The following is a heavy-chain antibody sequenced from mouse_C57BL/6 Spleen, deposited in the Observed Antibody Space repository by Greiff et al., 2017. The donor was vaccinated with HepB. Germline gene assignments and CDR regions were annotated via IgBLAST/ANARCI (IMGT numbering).Heavy chain of an antibody. CDR1: GYTFTDYY. J-gene: IGHJ3*01. CDR3: ARGEIYYGYVAWFAY. Sequence: VQLQQSGPELVKPGASVKISCKASGYTFTDYYMNWVKQSHGKSLEWIGDINPNNGGTSYNQKFKGKATLTVDKSSSTAYMELRSLTSEDSAVYYCARGEIYYGYVAWFAYWGQGTLVTVSA. V-gene: IGHV1-26*01. D-gene: IGHD2-2*01. CDR2: INPNNGGT.